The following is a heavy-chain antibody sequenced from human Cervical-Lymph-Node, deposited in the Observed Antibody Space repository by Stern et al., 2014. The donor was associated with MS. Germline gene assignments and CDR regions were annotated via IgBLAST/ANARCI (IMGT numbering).Heavy chain of an antibody. CDR3: TRGPMASFDF. CDR1: GYPFTSEA. Sequence: QLVQSGSELRKPGASVKVSCKASGYPFTSEAMNWVRQAPGQDFEWMGWINTDTGNTTYAQGFAGRFVFSLDASVSTAYLQIRDLKAEDTAVYYCTRGPMASFDFWGQGTLVTVSS. CDR2: INTDTGNT. V-gene: IGHV7-4-1*02. D-gene: IGHD5-24*01. J-gene: IGHJ4*02.